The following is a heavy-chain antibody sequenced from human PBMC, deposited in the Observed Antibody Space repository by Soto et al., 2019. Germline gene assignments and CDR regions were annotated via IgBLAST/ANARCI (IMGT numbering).Heavy chain of an antibody. CDR3: ASPKYYDILTGPGRAPLGY. V-gene: IGHV4-39*01. J-gene: IGHJ4*02. D-gene: IGHD3-9*01. CDR2: IYYSGST. Sequence: PSETLSLTCTVSGGSIGSSSYYWGWIRQPPGKGLEWIGSIYYSGSTYYNPSLKSRVTISVDTSKNQFSLKLSSVTAADTAVYYCASPKYYDILTGPGRAPLGYWGQGTLVTVSS. CDR1: GGSIGSSSYY.